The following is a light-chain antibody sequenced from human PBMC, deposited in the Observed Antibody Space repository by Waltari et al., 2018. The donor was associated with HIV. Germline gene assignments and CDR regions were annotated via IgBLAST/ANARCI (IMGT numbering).Light chain of an antibody. CDR1: NLGEKY. V-gene: IGLV3-1*01. CDR3: QAWDSTTRV. Sequence: SYEVTQPPSLSVSPGQTASITCSGDNLGEKYACWYQQKPGQSPILVIYADTKRPPGIPERFSASNSGNTATLTITGTQAMDEADYYCQAWDSTTRVFGGGTKLTVL. CDR2: ADT. J-gene: IGLJ3*02.